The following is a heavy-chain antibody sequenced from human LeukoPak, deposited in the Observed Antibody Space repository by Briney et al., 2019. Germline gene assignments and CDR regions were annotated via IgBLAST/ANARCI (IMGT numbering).Heavy chain of an antibody. Sequence: SETLSLTCTVSGGSISSYYWSWIRQPPGKGLEWIGYIYYSGSTNYNPSLKSRVTISVDTSKNQFSLKLSSVTAADTAVYYCARDGPVVLWFGESDPYYGMDVWGQGTTVTVSS. J-gene: IGHJ6*02. CDR3: ARDGPVVLWFGESDPYYGMDV. D-gene: IGHD3-10*01. CDR2: IYYSGST. CDR1: GGSISSYY. V-gene: IGHV4-59*01.